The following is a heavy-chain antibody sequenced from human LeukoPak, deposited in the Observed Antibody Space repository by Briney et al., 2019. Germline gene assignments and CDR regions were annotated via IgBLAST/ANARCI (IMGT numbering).Heavy chain of an antibody. Sequence: QPGGSLRLSCAASGFTFDDYAMHWVRQAPGKGLEWVSGISWNSGSIGYADSVKGRFTISRDNAKNSLYLQMNSLRAEDTALYYCAKGANQYSSGSDYWGQGTLVTVSS. D-gene: IGHD6-19*01. CDR3: AKGANQYSSGSDY. J-gene: IGHJ4*02. CDR1: GFTFDDYA. CDR2: ISWNSGSI. V-gene: IGHV3-9*01.